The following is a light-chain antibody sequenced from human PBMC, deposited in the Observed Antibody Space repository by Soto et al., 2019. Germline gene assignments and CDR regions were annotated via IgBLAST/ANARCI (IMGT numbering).Light chain of an antibody. CDR2: GAS. V-gene: IGKV3-20*01. CDR3: QQYGRSWWT. J-gene: IGKJ1*01. Sequence: EIVLTQSPGTLSLSPGERATLSCRTSQSVSSSYLAWYQQKPGQAPRLLIYGASSRATGIPDRFSGSGSVTDFTLTISRLEREDFAVYYCQQYGRSWWTFGQGTKMEI. CDR1: QSVSSSY.